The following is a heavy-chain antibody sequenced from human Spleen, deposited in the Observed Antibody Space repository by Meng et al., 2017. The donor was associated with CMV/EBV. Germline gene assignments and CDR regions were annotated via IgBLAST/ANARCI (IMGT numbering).Heavy chain of an antibody. V-gene: IGHV3-21*01. Sequence: LSFSCAASRLTFSSYSRNWGRQAPGKGLEWVSSISSSSSYIYYAASVKGRFTISRDNAKNSLYLQMNSLRAEDTAVYYCARDGGNFDYWGQGTLVTVSS. CDR1: RLTFSSYS. J-gene: IGHJ4*02. CDR3: ARDGGNFDY. D-gene: IGHD3-16*01. CDR2: ISSSSSYI.